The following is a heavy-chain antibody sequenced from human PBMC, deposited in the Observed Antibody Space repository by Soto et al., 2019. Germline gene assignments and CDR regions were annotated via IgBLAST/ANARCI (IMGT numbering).Heavy chain of an antibody. CDR3: ARDSGSYLGYFDY. J-gene: IGHJ4*02. Sequence: SETLSLTCAVSGGSISSGGYSWIWIRQPPGKGLEWIGYIYHSGSTYYNPSLKSRVTISVDRSKNQFSLKLSSVTAADTAVYYCARDSGSYLGYFDYWGQGTLVTVSS. CDR1: GGSISSGGYS. D-gene: IGHD1-26*01. CDR2: IYHSGST. V-gene: IGHV4-30-2*01.